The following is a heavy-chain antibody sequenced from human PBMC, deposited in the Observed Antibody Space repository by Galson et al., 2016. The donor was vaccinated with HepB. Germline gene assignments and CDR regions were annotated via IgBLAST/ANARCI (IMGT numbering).Heavy chain of an antibody. CDR1: EFTFDDYG. Sequence: SLRLSCAASEFTFDDYGMNWVRLAPGKGLEWVSSISSRSNYKYYADSVEGRFTISRDNAKSSLYLQMNSLRAEDTAVYYCARDRRSSWGLNYFDYWGQGTLVTVPS. V-gene: IGHV3-21*01. CDR3: ARDRRSSWGLNYFDY. CDR2: ISSRSNYK. D-gene: IGHD6-13*01. J-gene: IGHJ4*02.